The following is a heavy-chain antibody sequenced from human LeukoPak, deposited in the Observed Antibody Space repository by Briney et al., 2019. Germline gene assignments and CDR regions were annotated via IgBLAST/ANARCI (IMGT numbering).Heavy chain of an antibody. J-gene: IGHJ5*02. CDR1: GFTFSSYA. Sequence: GGSLRLSCAASGFTFSSYAMSWVRQAPGKGLEWVSAISGSGGSTYYADSVKGRFTISRDNSKNTLYLQMNSLRAEDTAVYYCAKDRYYYGSGALNWFNPWGQGTLVTVSS. CDR3: AKDRYYYGSGALNWFNP. CDR2: ISGSGGST. V-gene: IGHV3-23*01. D-gene: IGHD3-10*01.